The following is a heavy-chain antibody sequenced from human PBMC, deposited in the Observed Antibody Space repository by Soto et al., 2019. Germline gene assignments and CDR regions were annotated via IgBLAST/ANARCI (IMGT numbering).Heavy chain of an antibody. CDR2: IYYSGST. CDR1: GGSISSISYY. D-gene: IGHD3-16*01. CDR3: ARLRPYFDY. J-gene: IGHJ4*02. Sequence: SETLSLTCTVSGGSISSISYYWGWIRQPPGKGLEWIGSIYYSGSTYYNPSLKSRVTISVDTSKNQFSLKLSSVTAADTAVYYCARLRPYFDYWGQGTLVTVSS. V-gene: IGHV4-39*01.